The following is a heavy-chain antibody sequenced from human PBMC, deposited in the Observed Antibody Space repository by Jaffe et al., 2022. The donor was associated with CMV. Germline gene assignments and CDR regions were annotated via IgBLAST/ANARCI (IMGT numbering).Heavy chain of an antibody. CDR1: GFTFDDYA. D-gene: IGHD2-2*01. CDR3: AKDMEGVVDGNYYYGMDV. V-gene: IGHV3-9*01. Sequence: EVQLVESGGGLVQPGRSLRLSCAASGFTFDDYAMHWVRQAPGKGLEWVSGISWNSGSIGYADSVKGRFTISRDNAKNSLYLQMNSLRAEDTALYYCAKDMEGVVDGNYYYGMDVWGQGTTVTVSS. CDR2: ISWNSGSI. J-gene: IGHJ6*02.